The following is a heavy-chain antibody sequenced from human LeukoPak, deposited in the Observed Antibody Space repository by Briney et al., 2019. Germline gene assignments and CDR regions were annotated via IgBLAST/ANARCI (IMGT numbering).Heavy chain of an antibody. Sequence: GGSLRLSCAASGFTFSSHWMSWVRQAPGKGLEWVANINQDGSEKYYVDSVKGRFTISRDNAKNSLYLQMNSLRAEDTAVYYCARDPRAMVRGVIPQSMDVWGKGTTVTVSS. CDR2: INQDGSEK. V-gene: IGHV3-7*01. J-gene: IGHJ6*04. CDR3: ARDPRAMVRGVIPQSMDV. D-gene: IGHD3-10*01. CDR1: GFTFSSHW.